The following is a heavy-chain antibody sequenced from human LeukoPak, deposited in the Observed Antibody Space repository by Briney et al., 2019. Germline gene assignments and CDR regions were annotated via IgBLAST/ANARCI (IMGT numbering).Heavy chain of an antibody. D-gene: IGHD4-17*01. V-gene: IGHV1-46*01. J-gene: IGHJ4*02. Sequence: AASVKVSCKASGYTFTTYYMYWVRQAPGQGLEWMGIINPSGGSTSYAQKFQGRVTMTRDTSTSTVYMELNSLRAEDTAVYYCARDLGDYVPGPLDYWGQGTLVTVSS. CDR3: ARDLGDYVPGPLDY. CDR2: INPSGGST. CDR1: GYTFTTYY.